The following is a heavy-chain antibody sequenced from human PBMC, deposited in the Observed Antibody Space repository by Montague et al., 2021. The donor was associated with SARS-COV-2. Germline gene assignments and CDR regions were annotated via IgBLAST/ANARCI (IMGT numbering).Heavy chain of an antibody. CDR3: ARRVTRGAFDV. CDR2: IYYRGVS. V-gene: IGHV4-39*01. Sequence: SETLSLTCIVSGGSINSSTYYWAWIRQPPGKGLEWIATIYYRGVSWSDPSLRSRVTISADTSRNQFNLKLTSVTAADMGLYYCARRVTRGAFDVWGQGTMVTGSS. J-gene: IGHJ3*01. D-gene: IGHD1-1*01. CDR1: GGSINSSTYY.